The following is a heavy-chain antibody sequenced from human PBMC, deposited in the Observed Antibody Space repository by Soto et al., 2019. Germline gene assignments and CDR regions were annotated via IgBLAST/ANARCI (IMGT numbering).Heavy chain of an antibody. CDR1: AFTFSSYL. CDR2: IKQDGSEK. Sequence: RRLSCAASAFTFSSYLMSWVRQAPGKGLEWVANIKQDGSEKYYVDSVKGRFTISRDNAKNSLYLQMNSLRAEDTAVYYCARDLFEAARRGEYAFDIWGQGTMVTVSS. CDR3: ARDLFEAARRGEYAFDI. D-gene: IGHD3-16*01. J-gene: IGHJ3*02. V-gene: IGHV3-7*03.